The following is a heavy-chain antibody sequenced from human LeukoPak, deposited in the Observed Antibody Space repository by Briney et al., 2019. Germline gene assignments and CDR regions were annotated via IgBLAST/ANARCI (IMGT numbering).Heavy chain of an antibody. CDR3: TRDDAVGGGYLDY. CDR1: GFPFSSYW. CDR2: IKQDGSKK. V-gene: IGHV3-7*01. J-gene: IGHJ4*02. Sequence: GGSLRLSCVASGFPFSSYWMTWVRQAPGKGLEWVANIKQDGSKKSYVDSVKGRFTISRDNAKNSLYLQMNSLRAEDTAIYYCTRDDAVGGGYLDYWGQGVLVTVSS. D-gene: IGHD6-19*01.